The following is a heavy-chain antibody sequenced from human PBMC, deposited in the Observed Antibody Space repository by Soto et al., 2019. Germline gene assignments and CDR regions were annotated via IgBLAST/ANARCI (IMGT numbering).Heavy chain of an antibody. Sequence: QVQLVQSGAEVKKPGSSVKVSCKASGGTFSSYAISWVRQAPGQGLEWMGGIIPIFGTANYAQKFQGRVTITADESTSTAYMELSRLRSEDTAVYYCASGRQYYDSSAHYFDYWGQGTLVTVSS. D-gene: IGHD3-22*01. CDR1: GGTFSSYA. V-gene: IGHV1-69*01. J-gene: IGHJ4*02. CDR3: ASGRQYYDSSAHYFDY. CDR2: IIPIFGTA.